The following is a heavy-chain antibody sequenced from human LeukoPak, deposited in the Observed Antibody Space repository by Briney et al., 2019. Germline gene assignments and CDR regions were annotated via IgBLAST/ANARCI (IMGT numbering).Heavy chain of an antibody. Sequence: GGSLRLSCAASGFTFNSYSMNWVRQAPGKGLEWVSSISSSSSYIYYADSVKGRFTISRDNAKNSLYLQMNSLRAEDTAVYYCAREFYYGSGSYGFDYWGQGTLVTVSS. CDR3: AREFYYGSGSYGFDY. CDR2: ISSSSSYI. J-gene: IGHJ4*02. V-gene: IGHV3-21*01. D-gene: IGHD3-10*01. CDR1: GFTFNSYS.